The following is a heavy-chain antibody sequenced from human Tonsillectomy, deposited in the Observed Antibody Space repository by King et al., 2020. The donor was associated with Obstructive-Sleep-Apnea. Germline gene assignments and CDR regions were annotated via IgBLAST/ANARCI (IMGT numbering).Heavy chain of an antibody. CDR1: GFIFSSYA. CDR2: ISYDGNNK. D-gene: IGHD6-19*01. V-gene: IGHV3-30*04. CDR3: ARGPVAGPLDY. Sequence: VQLVQSGGGVVQPGRSLRLSCAASGFIFSSYAMHWVRQAPGKGLEWVAIISYDGNNKYYDDSVKGRFTISRDNSKNTLYLQMNSLRTEDTAVYYCARGPVAGPLDYWGQGTLVTVSS. J-gene: IGHJ4*02.